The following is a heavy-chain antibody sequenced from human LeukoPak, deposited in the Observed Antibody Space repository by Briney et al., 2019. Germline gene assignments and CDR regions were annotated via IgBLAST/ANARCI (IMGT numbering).Heavy chain of an antibody. D-gene: IGHD6-13*01. J-gene: IGHJ4*02. CDR2: ISYDGSNK. V-gene: IGHV3-30-3*01. CDR3: ARAFEGTLAYSSSWGLFDY. CDR1: AFTFSSYT. Sequence: GGSLRLSCAASAFTFSSYTMHWVRQAPGKGLEWVAVISYDGSNKYYADSVKGRFTISRDNSKNTLYLQMNSLRAEDTAVYYCARAFEGTLAYSSSWGLFDYWGQGTLVTVSS.